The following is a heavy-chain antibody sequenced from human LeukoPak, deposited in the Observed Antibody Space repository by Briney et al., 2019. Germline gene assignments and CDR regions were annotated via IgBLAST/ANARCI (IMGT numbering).Heavy chain of an antibody. J-gene: IGHJ4*02. V-gene: IGHV1-8*01. CDR2: MNPNSGNT. CDR3: VRNSGSYEELDY. CDR1: GYTFTSYD. Sequence: ASVKVSCKASGYTFTSYDINWVRQATGQGLEWMGWMNPNSGNTGYAQKFQGRVTMTRNTSISTAYMELSSLRSEDTAVYYCVRNSGSYEELDYWGQGTLVTVSS. D-gene: IGHD1-26*01.